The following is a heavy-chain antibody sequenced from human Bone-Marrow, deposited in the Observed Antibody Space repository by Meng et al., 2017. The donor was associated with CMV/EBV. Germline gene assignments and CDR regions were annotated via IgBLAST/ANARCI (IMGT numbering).Heavy chain of an antibody. CDR3: ARSDYDFWSGYYWQTPAY. CDR1: GFTFSSYS. V-gene: IGHV3-21*04. D-gene: IGHD3-3*01. Sequence: GESLKISCAASGFTFSSYSMNWVRQAPGKGLEWVSSISSSSSYIYYADSVKGRFTISRDNAKNSLYLQMNSLRAEDTAVYYCARSDYDFWSGYYWQTPAYWGRGTLVTGSS. CDR2: ISSSSSYI. J-gene: IGHJ4*02.